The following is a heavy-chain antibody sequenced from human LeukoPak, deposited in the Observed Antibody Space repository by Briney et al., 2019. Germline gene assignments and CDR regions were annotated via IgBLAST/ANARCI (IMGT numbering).Heavy chain of an antibody. CDR2: LYGGGST. J-gene: IGHJ3*02. CDR3: ARVAQQVVRNAFDI. CDR1: GFTFSSYA. V-gene: IGHV3-53*01. Sequence: PGGSLRLSCAASGFTFSSYAMHWVRQAPGKGLEWVSFLYGGGSTYYADSVKGRFTISRDNSKNTLYLRMNNLGVEDTAIYYCARVAQQVVRNAFDIWGRGTMVTVSS. D-gene: IGHD6-13*01.